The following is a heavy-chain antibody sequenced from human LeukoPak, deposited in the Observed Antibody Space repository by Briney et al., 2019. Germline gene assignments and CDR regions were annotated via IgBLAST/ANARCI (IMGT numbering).Heavy chain of an antibody. D-gene: IGHD5-18*01. Sequence: GGSLRLSCAASGFTFSSYGMHWVRQAPGKGLEWVAVISYDGSNKYYADSVKGRFTISRDNSKSTLYLQMNSLRAEDTAVYYCAKSRSWYSYGSDHYYFDYWGQGTLVTVSS. J-gene: IGHJ4*02. CDR1: GFTFSSYG. CDR3: AKSRSWYSYGSDHYYFDY. CDR2: ISYDGSNK. V-gene: IGHV3-30*18.